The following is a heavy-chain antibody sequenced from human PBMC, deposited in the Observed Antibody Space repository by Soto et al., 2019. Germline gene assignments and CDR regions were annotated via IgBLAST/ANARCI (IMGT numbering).Heavy chain of an antibody. CDR2: IYYSGST. V-gene: IGHV4-59*01. CDR1: GGSISSYY. CDR3: ARDRRHYYGSGSYYSGFDY. D-gene: IGHD3-10*01. J-gene: IGHJ4*02. Sequence: SETLSLTCTVSGGSISSYYWSWIRQPPGKGLEWIGYIYYSGSTNYNPSLKSRVTISVDTSKNQFSLKLSSVTAADTAVYYCARDRRHYYGSGSYYSGFDYWGQGTLVTVSS.